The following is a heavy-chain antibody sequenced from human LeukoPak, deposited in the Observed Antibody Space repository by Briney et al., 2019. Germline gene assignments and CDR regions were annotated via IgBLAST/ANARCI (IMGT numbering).Heavy chain of an antibody. CDR2: TYPGDSDT. CDR1: GYSFTSYW. Sequence: GESLKISCKGSGYSFTSYWIGWVRQMPGKSLEWMGITYPGDSDTRYSPSFQGQVTISADKSISTAYLQWSSLKASDTAMYYCARSNDYVWGSYRYPDYWGQGTLVTVSS. V-gene: IGHV5-51*01. D-gene: IGHD3-16*02. CDR3: ARSNDYVWGSYRYPDY. J-gene: IGHJ4*02.